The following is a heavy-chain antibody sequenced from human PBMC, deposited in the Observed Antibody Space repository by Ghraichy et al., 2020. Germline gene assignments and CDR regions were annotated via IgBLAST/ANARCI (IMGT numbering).Heavy chain of an antibody. CDR1: GGSISSSSYY. CDR2: IYHSGGT. CDR3: ARLGIATVGNDL. D-gene: IGHD6-13*01. V-gene: IGHV4-39*01. Sequence: SETPSLTCTVSGGSISSSSYYWGWIRQPPGKGLEWIGSIYHSGGTYYNASLKSRVTISVDTSKNQFSLKLSSVTATDTAVYFCARLGIATVGNDLWGQGSRVDVSS. J-gene: IGHJ5*02.